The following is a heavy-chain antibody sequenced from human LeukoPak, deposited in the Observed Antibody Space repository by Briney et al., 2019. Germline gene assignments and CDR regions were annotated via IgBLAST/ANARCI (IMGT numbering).Heavy chain of an antibody. CDR2: IYYSGST. V-gene: IGHV4-59*08. CDR1: GGSISSYY. D-gene: IGHD2-15*01. J-gene: IGHJ6*02. Sequence: SETLSLTCTVSGGSISSYYWSWIRQPPGKGLEWIGYIYYSGSTNYNPSLKSRVTISVDTSKNQFSLKLSSVTAADTAVYYCASSGGRDYGMDVWGQGTTVTVSS. CDR3: ASSGGRDYGMDV.